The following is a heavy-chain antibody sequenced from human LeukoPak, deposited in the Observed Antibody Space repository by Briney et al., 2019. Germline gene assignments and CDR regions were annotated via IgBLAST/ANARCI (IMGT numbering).Heavy chain of an antibody. V-gene: IGHV2-5*02. CDR2: IHGDDDE. J-gene: IGHJ4*02. CDR1: GTAPTTPEVG. D-gene: IGHD3-16*01. CDR3: VHRLSIVAVISDESYLDS. Sequence: SGPPLVNPTQPLSLTCTFAGTAPTTPEVGVGWIRQPPGKALEWLSLIHGDDDERYSPSLKNRITITKDTSKSQVVLTMTNIDPADTATYFCVHRLSIVAVISDESYLDSWGQGLPVTVSS.